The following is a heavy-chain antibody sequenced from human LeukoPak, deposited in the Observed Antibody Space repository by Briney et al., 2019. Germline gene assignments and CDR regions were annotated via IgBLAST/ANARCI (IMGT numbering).Heavy chain of an antibody. V-gene: IGHV3-23*01. CDR2: ISGSGGST. D-gene: IGHD3-3*01. Sequence: PGGSLRLSCAASGFTFSSYAMSWVRQAPGKGLEGVSAISGSGGSTYYADSVKGRFTISRDNEKKTLYVQMNSLRAEDTAVYYCAKTSGGFWSRYPNFHYWGQGTLVTVSS. CDR3: AKTSGGFWSRYPNFHY. J-gene: IGHJ4*02. CDR1: GFTFSSYA.